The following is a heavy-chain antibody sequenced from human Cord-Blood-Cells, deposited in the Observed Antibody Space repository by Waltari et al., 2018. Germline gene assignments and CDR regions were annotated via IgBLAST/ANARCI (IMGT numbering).Heavy chain of an antibody. J-gene: IGHJ4*02. CDR2: INPSGGST. CDR1: GYPFTSYY. CDR3: ARGDDFVDTAMVTSY. D-gene: IGHD5-18*01. Sequence: QVQLVQSGAEVKKPGASVKVSCKASGYPFTSYYMHWVRQAPGQGLEWMGIINPSGGSTSYAQKFQGRVTMTRDTSTSTVYMELSSLRSEDTAVYYCARGDDFVDTAMVTSYWGQGTLVTVSS. V-gene: IGHV1-46*01.